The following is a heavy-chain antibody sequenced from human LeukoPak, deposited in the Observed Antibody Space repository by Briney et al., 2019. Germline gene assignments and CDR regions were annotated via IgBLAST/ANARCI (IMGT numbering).Heavy chain of an antibody. CDR2: IWYDGSKE. V-gene: IGHV3-33*01. Sequence: TGGSLRLSCAASGFTFSSNGMNWVRQAPGKGLEWVAIIWYDGSKEYYVDSVKGRFTISRDNSKNMVYLEMNSVRAEDTAVYYCARDGYCSSTSCYYFDYWGQGTLVTVSS. CDR1: GFTFSSNG. CDR3: ARDGYCSSTSCYYFDY. D-gene: IGHD2-2*01. J-gene: IGHJ4*02.